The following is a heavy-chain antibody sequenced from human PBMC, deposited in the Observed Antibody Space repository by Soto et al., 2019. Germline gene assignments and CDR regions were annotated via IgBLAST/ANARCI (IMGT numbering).Heavy chain of an antibody. CDR3: ARDSLFRTYYYDSRLIEYYYGMDV. Sequence: SVKVSCMASGGTFSSYAISWVRQAPGQGLEWMGGIIPIFGTANYAQKFQGRVTITADESTSTAYMELSSLRSEDTAVYYCARDSLFRTYYYDSRLIEYYYGMDVWGQGTTVTVSS. CDR1: GGTFSSYA. CDR2: IIPIFGTA. D-gene: IGHD3-22*01. V-gene: IGHV1-69*13. J-gene: IGHJ6*02.